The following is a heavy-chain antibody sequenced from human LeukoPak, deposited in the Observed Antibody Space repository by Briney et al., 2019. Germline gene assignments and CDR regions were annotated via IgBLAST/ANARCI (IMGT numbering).Heavy chain of an antibody. CDR3: ARHLVVVPAAPFFDY. J-gene: IGHJ4*02. D-gene: IGHD2-2*01. CDR1: GDSLSSTNYY. Sequence: SETLSLTCTVSGDSLSSTNYYWGWIRQPPGKGLEWIGSIYSSGSTYYNPSLKSRVTISVDTSKNQFSLKLSSVTAADTAVYYCARHLVVVPAAPFFDYWGQGTLVTVSS. V-gene: IGHV4-39*01. CDR2: IYSSGST.